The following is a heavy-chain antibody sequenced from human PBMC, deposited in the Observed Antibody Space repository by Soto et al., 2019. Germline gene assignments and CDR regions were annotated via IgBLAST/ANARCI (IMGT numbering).Heavy chain of an antibody. V-gene: IGHV3-7*01. Sequence: EVQLVESGGGLVQPGGSLRLSCAVSGFTFSSYWMSWVRQAPGKGLEWVANIKQDGSEKYYVDSVKGRFTISRDNAKNSLYLQMNSLRAEDTAVYYCARAWYFDLWGRGTLVTVSS. CDR1: GFTFSSYW. CDR2: IKQDGSEK. CDR3: ARAWYFDL. J-gene: IGHJ2*01.